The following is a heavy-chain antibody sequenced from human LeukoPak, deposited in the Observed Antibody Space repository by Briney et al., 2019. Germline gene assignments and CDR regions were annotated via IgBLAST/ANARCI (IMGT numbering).Heavy chain of an antibody. D-gene: IGHD2-15*01. Sequence: SETLSLTCAVYGGSFSGYYWSWIRQPPGKGLEWIGEINHSGSTNYNPSLKSRVTTSIDTSKNQLSLNLTSVTAADTAVYYCARDRDVDDFDSWGHGTLVTVSS. J-gene: IGHJ4*01. CDR3: ARDRDVDDFDS. V-gene: IGHV4-34*01. CDR1: GGSFSGYY. CDR2: INHSGST.